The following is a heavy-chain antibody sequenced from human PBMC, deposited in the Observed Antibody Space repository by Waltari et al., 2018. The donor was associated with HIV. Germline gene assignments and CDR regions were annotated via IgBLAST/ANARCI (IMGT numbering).Heavy chain of an antibody. Sequence: EVQLVASGGGLVQPAGSLRISCSASGSPFRRSWMQWVRQPPGKGLVCVSGSNREGRTRRYADSVKGRFTISRDNAKNTLYLQMNSLRAEDTALYYCARGQYYSMDVWGQGTTVTVSS. J-gene: IGHJ6*02. D-gene: IGHD3-10*01. CDR2: SNREGRTR. CDR3: ARGQYYSMDV. V-gene: IGHV3-74*01. CDR1: GSPFRRSW.